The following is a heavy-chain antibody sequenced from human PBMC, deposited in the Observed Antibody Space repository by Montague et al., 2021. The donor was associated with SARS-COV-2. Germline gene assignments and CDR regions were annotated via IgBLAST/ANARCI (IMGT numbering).Heavy chain of an antibody. CDR1: GGSISSSSYY. Sequence: SETLSLTCTVSGGSISSSSYYWGWIRQPPGKGLEWIGSIYYSGSTYYXPSLKSRVTISVDTSKNQFSLKLSSVTAADTAVYYCARVHIVVVTAMRYFDLWGRGTLVTVSS. V-gene: IGHV4-39*07. J-gene: IGHJ2*01. CDR3: ARVHIVVVTAMRYFDL. D-gene: IGHD2-21*02. CDR2: IYYSGST.